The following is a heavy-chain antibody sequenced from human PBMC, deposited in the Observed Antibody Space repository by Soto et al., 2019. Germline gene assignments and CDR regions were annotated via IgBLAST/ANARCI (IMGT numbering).Heavy chain of an antibody. CDR2: INSDGSST. CDR3: ARWPWGIAARHAFDI. J-gene: IGHJ3*02. CDR1: GFTFSSYW. V-gene: IGHV3-74*01. D-gene: IGHD6-6*01. Sequence: PGGSLRLSCAASGFTFSSYWMHWVRQAPGKGLVWVSRINSDGSSTSYADSVKGRFTISRDNAKNTLYLQMNSLRAEDTAVYYCARWPWGIAARHAFDIWGQGTRVSVSS.